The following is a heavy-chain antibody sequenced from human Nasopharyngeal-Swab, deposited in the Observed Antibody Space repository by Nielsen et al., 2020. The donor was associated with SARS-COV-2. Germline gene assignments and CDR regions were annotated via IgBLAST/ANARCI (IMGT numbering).Heavy chain of an antibody. V-gene: IGHV1-69*06. CDR3: ASGYDFWSGYSQ. Sequence: SVKVSCKASGGTFSSYALSWVRQAPGQGLEWLGGIVPLLGTTKYGQKFQGRVTFTADKSTTTAYMELNSLISGDTAVYFCASGYDFWSGYSQWGRGTLVTVSS. CDR1: GGTFSSYA. J-gene: IGHJ4*02. CDR2: IVPLLGTT. D-gene: IGHD3-3*01.